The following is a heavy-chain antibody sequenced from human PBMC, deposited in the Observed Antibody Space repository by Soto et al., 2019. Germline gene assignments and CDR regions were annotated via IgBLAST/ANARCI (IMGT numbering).Heavy chain of an antibody. Sequence: GASVKVSCKASGGTFSSYAISWVRQAPGQGLEWMGGIIPIFGTANYAQKFQGRVTIIADESTSTAYMELSSLKSEDTAVYYCARGPQIAAHALNWFDPWGQGTLVTVSS. CDR2: IIPIFGTA. D-gene: IGHD6-13*01. CDR1: GGTFSSYA. J-gene: IGHJ5*02. V-gene: IGHV1-69*13. CDR3: ARGPQIAAHALNWFDP.